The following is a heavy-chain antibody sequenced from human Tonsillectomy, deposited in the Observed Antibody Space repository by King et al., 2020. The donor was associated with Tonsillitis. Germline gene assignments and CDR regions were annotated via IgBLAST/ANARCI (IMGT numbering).Heavy chain of an antibody. V-gene: IGHV3-30-3*01. CDR1: GFTFSSYA. CDR3: ARDTSVGAAIYFDY. D-gene: IGHD2-15*01. Sequence: VQLVESGGGVVQPGRSLRLSCAASGFTFSSYAMHWVRQAPGKGLEWVAVISYDVSNKYYADSVKGRFTISRDNSKNTLYLQMNSLRAEDTAVYYCARDTSVGAAIYFDYWGQGTLVTVSS. CDR2: ISYDVSNK. J-gene: IGHJ4*02.